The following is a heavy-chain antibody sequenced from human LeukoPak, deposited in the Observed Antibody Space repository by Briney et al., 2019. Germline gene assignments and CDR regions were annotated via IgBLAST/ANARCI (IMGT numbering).Heavy chain of an antibody. CDR3: ARRGGSGSLDY. Sequence: SETLSLTCTVSGGSISGNYWSWIRQPPGKGLEWIGYIYFSGSTNYNPSLKSRVSISVDTSKNQFSLKLSSMTATDTAIYYCARRGGSGSLDYWGQGTLVTVSS. CDR2: IYFSGST. V-gene: IGHV4-59*12. J-gene: IGHJ4*02. D-gene: IGHD3-10*01. CDR1: GGSISGNY.